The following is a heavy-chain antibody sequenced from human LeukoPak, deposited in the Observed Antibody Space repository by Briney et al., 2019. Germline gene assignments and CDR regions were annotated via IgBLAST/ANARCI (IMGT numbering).Heavy chain of an antibody. J-gene: IGHJ4*02. CDR2: FYYSGNT. CDR1: GGSISSSSYD. Sequence: KPSQTLSLTCSVSGGSISSSSYDWGWIRQPPGKGLEWIGSFYYSGNTYYNPSPKSRVTISVDTSKNAFSLKLRAVTAADTAVYYCARTAGVAVAGSRQYFDYWGQGTLVTVSS. D-gene: IGHD6-19*01. V-gene: IGHV4-39*01. CDR3: ARTAGVAVAGSRQYFDY.